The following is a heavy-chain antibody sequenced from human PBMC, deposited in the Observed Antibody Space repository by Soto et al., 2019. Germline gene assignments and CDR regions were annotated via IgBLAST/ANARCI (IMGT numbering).Heavy chain of an antibody. Sequence: QVQLVESGGGVVQPGRSLRLSCAASGFTFSTYAMNWVRQSPGKGLEWVAVISYDGSNKYYADSVKGRFTIARDNSSNTLYLQQNSLTAQDTAVYYRARNMRACWGGSYSPSISPDYWGQGTLVTVSS. D-gene: IGHD3-3*01. CDR1: GFTFSTYA. CDR2: ISYDGSNK. J-gene: IGHJ4*02. CDR3: ARNMRACWGGSYSPSISPDY. V-gene: IGHV3-30-3*01.